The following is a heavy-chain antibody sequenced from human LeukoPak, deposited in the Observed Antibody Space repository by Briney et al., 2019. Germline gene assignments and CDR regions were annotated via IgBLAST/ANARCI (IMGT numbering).Heavy chain of an antibody. Sequence: AGGSLRLSCAASGFNFSIYWMHWVRQAPGKGLVWVSRINSDGSSAIYADSVKGRFTFSRDNAKNMLYLQMDSLRAEDTAVYYCARAGGYYYYYMDVWSKGTRVTVSS. CDR2: INSDGSSA. CDR3: ARAGGYYYYYMDV. V-gene: IGHV3-74*01. CDR1: GFNFSIYW. J-gene: IGHJ6*03. D-gene: IGHD2-15*01.